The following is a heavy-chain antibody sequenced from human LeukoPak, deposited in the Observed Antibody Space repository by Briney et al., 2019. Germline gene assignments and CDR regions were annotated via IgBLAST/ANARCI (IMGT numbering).Heavy chain of an antibody. CDR3: ARDLGGESSGGD. V-gene: IGHV1-2*02. CDR2: INPNSGGT. J-gene: IGHJ4*02. Sequence: ASVKVSCKASGYTFTGYYMRWVRQAPGQGLEWMGWINPNSGGTNYAQKFPGRVTMTRDTSISTAYMVLSRLRSDDTAVYYCARDLGGESSGGDWGQGTLVTVSS. CDR1: GYTFTGYY. D-gene: IGHD6-19*01.